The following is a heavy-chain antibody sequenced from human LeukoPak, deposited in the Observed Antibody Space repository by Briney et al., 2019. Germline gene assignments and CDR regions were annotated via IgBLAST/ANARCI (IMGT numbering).Heavy chain of an antibody. J-gene: IGHJ1*01. D-gene: IGHD6-19*01. CDR3: ARVGEVAVAGTTAEYFQH. Sequence: GASVKVSCKASGYTFTSYDINWVRQATGQGLERMGWMNPNSGNTGYAQKSQGRVTMTRNTSISTAYMELSSLRSEDTAVYYCARVGEVAVAGTTAEYFQHWGQGTLVTVSS. CDR2: MNPNSGNT. V-gene: IGHV1-8*01. CDR1: GYTFTSYD.